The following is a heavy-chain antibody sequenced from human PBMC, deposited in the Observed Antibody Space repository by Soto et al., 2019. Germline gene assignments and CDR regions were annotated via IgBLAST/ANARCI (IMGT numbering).Heavy chain of an antibody. Sequence: ASVKVSCKASGYTFATYAMHWVRQAPGQRLEWMGWINVANGNTGYAQKFQGRVTMTRNTSISTAYMELSSLRSEDTAVYYCAREDRFLEWLSDVWGQGTTVTVSS. J-gene: IGHJ6*02. CDR3: AREDRFLEWLSDV. CDR2: INVANGNT. D-gene: IGHD3-3*01. CDR1: GYTFATYA. V-gene: IGHV1-8*02.